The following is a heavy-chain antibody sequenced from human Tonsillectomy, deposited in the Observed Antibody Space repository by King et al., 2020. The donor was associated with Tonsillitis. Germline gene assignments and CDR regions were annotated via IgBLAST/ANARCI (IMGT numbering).Heavy chain of an antibody. J-gene: IGHJ4*02. Sequence: VQLQESGPGLVKPSETLSLTCAVSGGSISNSSYYWGWIRQPPGKGLEWIGSIYGSGSTYYNPSLKSRVTISVDTSKNQFSLKLSSVTAADPAVYYCARHPGYSSSHFDYWGQGTLVTVSS. CDR3: ARHPGYSSSHFDY. CDR1: GGSISNSSYY. D-gene: IGHD6-13*01. CDR2: IYGSGST. V-gene: IGHV4-39*01.